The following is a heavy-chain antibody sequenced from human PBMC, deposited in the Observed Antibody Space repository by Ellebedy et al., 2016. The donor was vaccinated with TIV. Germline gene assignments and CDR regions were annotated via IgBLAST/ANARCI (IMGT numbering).Heavy chain of an antibody. CDR3: AKDGNGEGWLDP. V-gene: IGHV3-30*02. J-gene: IGHJ5*02. Sequence: GESLKISCAASGFTFSHYGMHWVRQAPGKGLEWVAFIWYDGSHTSHADSVKGRFTISRDNSDNKLYLQLNNLRAEDTAVYYCAKDGNGEGWLDPWGQGTLVTVSS. CDR1: GFTFSHYG. D-gene: IGHD4-17*01. CDR2: IWYDGSHT.